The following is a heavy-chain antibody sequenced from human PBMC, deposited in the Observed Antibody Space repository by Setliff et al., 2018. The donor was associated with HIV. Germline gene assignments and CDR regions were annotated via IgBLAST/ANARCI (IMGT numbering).Heavy chain of an antibody. V-gene: IGHV4-30-2*01. D-gene: IGHD6-19*01. CDR1: GGSIRSSGYS. CDR2: ISQSGST. CDR3: ARHWRGSGWSNWFDP. Sequence: SETLSLTCAVSGGSIRSSGYSWSWIRQPPGKGLEWIGYISQSGSTYYNPSLKSRVTISVDRSKNQFSLKLSSVTAADTAVYYCARHWRGSGWSNWFDPWGQGTLVTVSS. J-gene: IGHJ5*02.